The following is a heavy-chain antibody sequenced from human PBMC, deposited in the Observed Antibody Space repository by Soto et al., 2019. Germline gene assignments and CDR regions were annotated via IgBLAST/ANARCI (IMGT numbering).Heavy chain of an antibody. D-gene: IGHD2-2*01. CDR1: GFTFDDYG. CDR3: ATSLGYCSSTSCYVFDY. J-gene: IGHJ4*02. Sequence: GGSLRLSCAASGFTFDDYGMSWVRQAPGKGLEWVSGINWNGGSTGYADSVKGRFTISRANAKNSLYLQMNSLRAEDTALYYCATSLGYCSSTSCYVFDYWGQGTLVTVSS. CDR2: INWNGGST. V-gene: IGHV3-20*04.